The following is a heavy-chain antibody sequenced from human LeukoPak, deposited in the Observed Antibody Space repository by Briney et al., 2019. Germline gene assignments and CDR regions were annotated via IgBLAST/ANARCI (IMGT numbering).Heavy chain of an antibody. CDR1: GYSIRGVYY. Sequence: PLETLSLTCGVSGYSIRGVYYCAWVRQPPGKGLEWIGTIYHTGSTYYTPSLGSRVTISVDTSKNEFSLNLNSVTAADPAVYYCARAGWIITSGIDYWGQGALVTVSS. J-gene: IGHJ4*02. D-gene: IGHD3-10*01. V-gene: IGHV4-38-2*01. CDR2: IYHTGST. CDR3: ARAGWIITSGIDY.